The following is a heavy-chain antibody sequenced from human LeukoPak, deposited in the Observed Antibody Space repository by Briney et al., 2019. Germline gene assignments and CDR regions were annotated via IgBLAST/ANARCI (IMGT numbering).Heavy chain of an antibody. Sequence: PSETLSLTCAVYGGSFSGYYWSWIRQPPGKGLEWIGEINHSGSTNYNPSLKSRVTISVDTSKNQFSLKLSSVTAADTAVYYCARLGYDILTGYYSAHYYYYYMDVWGKGTTVTISS. V-gene: IGHV4-34*01. J-gene: IGHJ6*03. D-gene: IGHD3-9*01. CDR3: ARLGYDILTGYYSAHYYYYYMDV. CDR1: GGSFSGYY. CDR2: INHSGST.